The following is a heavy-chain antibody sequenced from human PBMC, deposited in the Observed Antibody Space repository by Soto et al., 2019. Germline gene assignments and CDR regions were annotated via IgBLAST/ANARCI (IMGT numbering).Heavy chain of an antibody. CDR3: AREESGLFDY. CDR1: GVSISSADYC. J-gene: IGHJ4*02. Sequence: PSETLSLTCTVSGVSISSADYCWSWIRQAPGKGLEWIGYICYSGSTYHNPSLKSRTSMSIDTSKKQFSLKLTSVTAADTAVYYCAREESGLFDYWGQGRLVTVPQ. V-gene: IGHV4-30-4*01. D-gene: IGHD5-12*01. CDR2: ICYSGST.